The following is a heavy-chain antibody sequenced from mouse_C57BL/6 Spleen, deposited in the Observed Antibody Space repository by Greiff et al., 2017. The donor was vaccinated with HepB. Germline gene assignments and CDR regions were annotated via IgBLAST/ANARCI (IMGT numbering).Heavy chain of an antibody. J-gene: IGHJ1*03. CDR1: GYSFTDYN. CDR2: INPNYGTT. D-gene: IGHD1-1*01. V-gene: IGHV1-39*01. Sequence: QLQESGPELVKPGASVEISCKASGYSFTDYNMNWVKQSNGKSLEWIGVINPNYGTTSYNQKFKGKATLTVDQSSSTAYMQLNSLTSEDSAVYYCARNSNYGSSLYWYFDVWGTGTTVTVSS. CDR3: ARNSNYGSSLYWYFDV.